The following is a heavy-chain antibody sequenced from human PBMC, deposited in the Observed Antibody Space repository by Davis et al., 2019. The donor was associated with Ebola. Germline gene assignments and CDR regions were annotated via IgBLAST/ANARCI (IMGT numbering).Heavy chain of an antibody. J-gene: IGHJ4*02. CDR3: ARDQDGPGPTVDY. CDR1: GFTFSSYW. CDR2: INNDGSGT. Sequence: HTGGSLRLSCVASGFTFSSYWMFWVRQAPGQGLVWVSRINNDGSGTNYADSVKGRFTISRDNAKNTLYLQMHSLTVEDTAVYCCARDQDGPGPTVDYWGQGALVTVSS. D-gene: IGHD1-7*01. V-gene: IGHV3-74*01.